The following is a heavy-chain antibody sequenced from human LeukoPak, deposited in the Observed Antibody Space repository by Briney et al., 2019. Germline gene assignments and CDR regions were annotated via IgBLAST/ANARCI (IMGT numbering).Heavy chain of an antibody. CDR1: GYTFTDYY. CDR2: LNPNDGDT. J-gene: IGHJ4*02. D-gene: IGHD2-2*01. CDR3: ARANFLYCSSSTCLFDY. V-gene: IGHV1-2*02. Sequence: ASVKVSCKASGYTFTDYYMHWVRQAPGQGFEWMGWLNPNDGDTNYAQKFQGRVTMTRDTSISTAHMEVSRLRSDDTAVYYCARANFLYCSSSTCLFDYWGQGTLVTVSS.